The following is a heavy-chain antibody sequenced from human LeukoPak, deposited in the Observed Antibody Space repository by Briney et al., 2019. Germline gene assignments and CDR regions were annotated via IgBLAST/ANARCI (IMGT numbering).Heavy chain of an antibody. J-gene: IGHJ4*02. CDR2: IYSGGYT. Sequence: PGGSLRLSCAASGFTVSSNYMSWVRQAPGKGLEWVSVIYSGGYTHYADSVKGRFSISRDNSKNTLYLQMNSLRVEGTAVYYCARSSSGWSYLFDYWGQGTLVTVSS. D-gene: IGHD6-19*01. CDR3: ARSSSGWSYLFDY. V-gene: IGHV3-53*01. CDR1: GFTVSSNY.